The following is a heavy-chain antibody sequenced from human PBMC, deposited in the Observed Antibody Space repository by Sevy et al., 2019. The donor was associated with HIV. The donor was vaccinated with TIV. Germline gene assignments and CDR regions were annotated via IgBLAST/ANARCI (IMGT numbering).Heavy chain of an antibody. V-gene: IGHV1-24*01. CDR1: GYTLTELS. CDR2: FDPEDGET. CDR3: ATGRLDRGSYCY. D-gene: IGHD3-10*01. Sequence: ASLKVSCKVSGYTLTELSMHWVRQAPGKGLEWMGGFDPEDGETIYAQKFQGRVTMTEDTSTDTAYMELSSLRSEDTAVYYCATGRLDRGSYCYWGQGTLVTVSS. J-gene: IGHJ4*02.